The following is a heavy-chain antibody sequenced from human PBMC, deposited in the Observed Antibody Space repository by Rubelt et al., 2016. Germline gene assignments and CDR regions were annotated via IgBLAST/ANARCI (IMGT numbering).Heavy chain of an antibody. CDR3: ARDGHPTVRGGDY. V-gene: IGHV3-48*04. J-gene: IGHJ4*02. D-gene: IGHD4-11*01. CDR1: GFILNHYS. CDR2: ISDRSRTT. Sequence: EVQLVESGGGLVQPGGSLRLSCAASGFILNHYSVNWIRQAPGKGLEWVSYISDRSRTTYYADSVKGRFTVSRDNAENSLYLQMNSLRAEDAAVYYCARDGHPTVRGGDYWGQGTLVTVSS.